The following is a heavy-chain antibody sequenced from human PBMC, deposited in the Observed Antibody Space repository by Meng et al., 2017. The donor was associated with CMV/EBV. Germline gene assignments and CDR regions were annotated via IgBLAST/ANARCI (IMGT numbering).Heavy chain of an antibody. V-gene: IGHV3-30-3*01. D-gene: IGHD6-13*01. J-gene: IGHJ4*02. CDR2: ISYDGSNK. CDR3: VRGWQQLAFDY. Sequence: CAASGFTFRRYAMHCVRQAPGKGLEWVAVISYDGSNKSYADSVKGRFTISRDNSKNTLYLQMNSLRAEDTALYYCVRGWQQLAFDYWGQGTLVTVSS. CDR1: GFTFRRYA.